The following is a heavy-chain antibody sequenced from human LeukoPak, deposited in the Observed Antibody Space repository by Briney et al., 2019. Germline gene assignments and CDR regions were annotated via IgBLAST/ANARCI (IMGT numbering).Heavy chain of an antibody. CDR2: ISGDGGDT. D-gene: IGHD4-23*01. V-gene: IGHV3-74*03. CDR3: ARWTPTYGDHSYWYFDL. Sequence: GGSLRLSCAASGFTFSSFSMHWARQAPGKGLVWVSHISGDGGDTKYADSVKGRFTISRDNAKSTMYLQMNRLRAEDTAVYYCARWTPTYGDHSYWYFDLWGRGTLVTVSA. CDR1: GFTFSSFS. J-gene: IGHJ2*01.